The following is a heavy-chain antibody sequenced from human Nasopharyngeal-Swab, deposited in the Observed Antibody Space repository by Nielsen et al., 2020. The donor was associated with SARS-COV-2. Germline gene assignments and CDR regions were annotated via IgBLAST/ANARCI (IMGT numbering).Heavy chain of an antibody. D-gene: IGHD2-2*01. CDR3: ARGQYCSSTSCYARGYYYYYGMDV. V-gene: IGHV3-21*01. CDR2: ISSSSSYI. CDR1: GFTFSSYS. Sequence: ETLSLTCAASGFTFSSYSMNWVRQAPGKGLEWVSSISSSSSYIYYADSVKGRFTISRDNAKNSLYLQMNSLRAEDTVVYYCARGQYCSSTSCYARGYYYYYGMDVWGQGTTVTVSS. J-gene: IGHJ6*02.